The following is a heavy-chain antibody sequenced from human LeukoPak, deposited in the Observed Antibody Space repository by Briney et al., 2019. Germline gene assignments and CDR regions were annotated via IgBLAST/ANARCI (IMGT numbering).Heavy chain of an antibody. Sequence: PGGSLRLSCAASGFTFSSYAMNWVRQAPGKGLEWVSYITSSSTVYYAGSVKGRFTISRDNAKNSLFLQMNSLRAEDTAVYYCARDCSGPKCYYWGQGALVTVSS. CDR2: ITSSSTV. CDR1: GFTFSSYA. V-gene: IGHV3-48*04. D-gene: IGHD2-15*01. J-gene: IGHJ4*02. CDR3: ARDCSGPKCYY.